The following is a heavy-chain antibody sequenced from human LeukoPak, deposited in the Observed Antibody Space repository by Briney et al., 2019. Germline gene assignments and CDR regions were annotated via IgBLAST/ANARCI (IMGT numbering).Heavy chain of an antibody. CDR1: GFTFSSYE. D-gene: IGHD2-2*01. CDR2: ISSSGSTI. Sequence: GGSLRLSCAASGFTFSSYEMNWVRQAPGKGLEWVSYISSSGSTIYYADSVKGRFTISRDNAKNSLYLQMSSLRAEDTAVYYCARELGYCSSTICPNWFDPWGQGTLVTVSS. V-gene: IGHV3-48*03. CDR3: ARELGYCSSTICPNWFDP. J-gene: IGHJ5*02.